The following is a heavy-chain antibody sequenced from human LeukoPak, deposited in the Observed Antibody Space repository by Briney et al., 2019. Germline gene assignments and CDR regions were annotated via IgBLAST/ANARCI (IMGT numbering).Heavy chain of an antibody. J-gene: IGHJ4*02. Sequence: GGSLRLSCAASGFTFSSYGMHWVRQAPGKGLEWVAVIWYVGSIKYYADSVKGRFTISRDNSKNTLYLQMNSLRAEDTAVFYCARAGNPSWPVFDYWGQGTLVTVSS. V-gene: IGHV3-33*01. CDR3: ARAGNPSWPVFDY. CDR2: IWYVGSIK. D-gene: IGHD2-2*01. CDR1: GFTFSSYG.